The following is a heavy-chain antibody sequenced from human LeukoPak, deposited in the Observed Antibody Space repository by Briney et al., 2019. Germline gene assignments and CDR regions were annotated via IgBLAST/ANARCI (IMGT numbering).Heavy chain of an antibody. CDR1: GFTFDDYG. CDR2: INWNGGNT. V-gene: IGHV3-20*04. CDR3: AGTSDGNWFDP. Sequence: GGSLRLSCAASGFTFDDYGMSLVRQGPGKGLEWVSGINWNGGNTGYADSVKGRFTIFRDNAKNSLYLEMDSLRVEDTALYYCAGTSDGNWFDPWGQGTLVTVSS. J-gene: IGHJ5*02. D-gene: IGHD1-26*01.